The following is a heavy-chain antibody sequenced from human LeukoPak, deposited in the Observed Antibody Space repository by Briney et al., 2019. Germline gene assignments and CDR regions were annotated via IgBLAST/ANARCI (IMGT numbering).Heavy chain of an antibody. D-gene: IGHD6-19*01. J-gene: IGHJ4*02. CDR1: GLTFSDHY. Sequence: GGSLRLSCAASGLTFSDHYMDWVRQAPGKGLEWVGRIRNKPNSYTTEYAASVKGRFTISRDDSKNSLYLQMNSLRAEDTAVYYCAKDVGSSGWYAGIDSLTDYWGQGTLVTVSS. V-gene: IGHV3-72*01. CDR2: IRNKPNSYTT. CDR3: AKDVGSSGWYAGIDSLTDY.